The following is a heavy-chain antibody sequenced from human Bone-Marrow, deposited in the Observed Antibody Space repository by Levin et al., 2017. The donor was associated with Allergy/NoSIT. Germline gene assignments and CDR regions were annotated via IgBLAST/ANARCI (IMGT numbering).Heavy chain of an antibody. D-gene: IGHD6-19*01. CDR1: GFTFSSWS. CDR3: AREATYSSGQRGDWFDP. Sequence: PGGSQRLSCAASGFTFSSWSMSWVRQPPGKGLEWVSSISGTSRTIYYADSVKGRFTISRDNTKNLVYLQMNSLRADDTAMYYCAREATYSSGQRGDWFDPWGQGTLVTVSS. V-gene: IGHV3-21*06. J-gene: IGHJ5*02. CDR2: ISGTSRTI.